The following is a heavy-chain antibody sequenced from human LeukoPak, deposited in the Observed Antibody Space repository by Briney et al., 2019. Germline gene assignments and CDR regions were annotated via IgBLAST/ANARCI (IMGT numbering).Heavy chain of an antibody. J-gene: IGHJ4*02. CDR3: AKEQDNQLLLSHFDY. CDR1: GFIFSNYA. CDR2: VSGDGVRT. V-gene: IGHV3-23*01. D-gene: IGHD2-2*01. Sequence: GGSLRLSCTGFIFSNYAVSWVRQAPGKGLEWVRAVSGDGVRTFYADSVKGRFTISRDNSMSTLSLQMNSLRAEDTAVYYCAKEQDNQLLLSHFDYWGQGILVTVSS.